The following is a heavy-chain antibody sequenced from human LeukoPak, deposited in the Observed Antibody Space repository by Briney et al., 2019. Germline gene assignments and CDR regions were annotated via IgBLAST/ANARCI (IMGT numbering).Heavy chain of an antibody. V-gene: IGHV4-4*07. CDR1: GVSISSYY. J-gene: IGHJ5*02. Sequence: SETLSLTCTVSGVSISSYYWTWIRQPAGKGLEWVGRIYTSVTTNYNPSLKSRVTMSLYTSKNQFSLKLSSVTAADTAVYYCARARGVSWLDPWGQGTLVTVSS. D-gene: IGHD3-10*01. CDR3: ARARGVSWLDP. CDR2: IYTSVTT.